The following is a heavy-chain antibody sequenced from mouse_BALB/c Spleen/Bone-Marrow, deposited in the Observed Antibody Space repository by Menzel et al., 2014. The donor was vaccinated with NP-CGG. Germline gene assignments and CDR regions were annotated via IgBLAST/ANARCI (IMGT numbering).Heavy chain of an antibody. J-gene: IGHJ3*01. Sequence: QVQLKESGAELVKPGTSVKLSCKASGYNFTSYWINWVKLRPGQGLEWIGDIYPGSGSTNYNEKFKSKATLTVDTSSSTAYMQLSSLASEDSALYYCARVRFYYGYAFAYWGQGTLVTVSA. V-gene: IGHV1-55*01. CDR3: ARVRFYYGYAFAY. CDR1: GYNFTSYW. CDR2: IYPGSGST. D-gene: IGHD2-2*01.